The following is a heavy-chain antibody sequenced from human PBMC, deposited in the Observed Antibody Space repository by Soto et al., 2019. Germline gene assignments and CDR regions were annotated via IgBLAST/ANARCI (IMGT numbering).Heavy chain of an antibody. CDR2: INSDGSST. Sequence: EVQLVESGGGLVQPGGSLRLSCAASGFTFSSYWMHWVRQAPGKGLVWVSRINSDGSSTSYADSVKGRFTISRDNAKNXLYLQMNSLRAEDTAVYYCARSGYSGIYYYYGMDVWGQGTTVTVSS. CDR1: GFTFSSYW. CDR3: ARSGYSGIYYYYGMDV. J-gene: IGHJ6*02. V-gene: IGHV3-74*01. D-gene: IGHD5-12*01.